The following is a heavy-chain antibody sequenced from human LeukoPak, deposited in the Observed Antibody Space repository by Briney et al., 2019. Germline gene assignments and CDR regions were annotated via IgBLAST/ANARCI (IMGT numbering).Heavy chain of an antibody. D-gene: IGHD6-19*01. J-gene: IGHJ4*02. CDR3: ARGGSLAGTFRINY. CDR1: GYTFTSYD. CDR2: MNPNSGNT. Sequence: ASVKVSCKASGYTFTSYDINWVRQATGQGLEWMGWMNPNSGNTGYAQKFQGRVTITRNTSISTAYMELSSLRSEDTAVYYCARGGSLAGTFRINYWGQGTLVTVSS. V-gene: IGHV1-8*03.